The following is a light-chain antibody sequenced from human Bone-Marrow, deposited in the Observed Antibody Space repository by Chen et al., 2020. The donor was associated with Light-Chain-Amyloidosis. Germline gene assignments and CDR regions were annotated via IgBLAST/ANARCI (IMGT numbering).Light chain of an antibody. V-gene: IGLV2-14*01. Sequence: QSALTQPAPVSGSPGQSITISSTGTSSDGGGDNHVSWYQQHPDKAPKLMIYEVTKRPSWVPDRFSGAKSDNTASLTISGLQTEDEADYFCSSYTITNTLVFGSGTRVTVL. CDR2: EVT. J-gene: IGLJ1*01. CDR1: SSDGGGDNH. CDR3: SSYTITNTLV.